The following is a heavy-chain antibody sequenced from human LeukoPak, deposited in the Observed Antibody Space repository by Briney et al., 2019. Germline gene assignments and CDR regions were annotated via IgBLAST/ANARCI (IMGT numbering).Heavy chain of an antibody. J-gene: IGHJ6*03. CDR1: GYSISSGYY. D-gene: IGHD6-13*01. CDR2: IYHSGST. V-gene: IGHV4-38-2*02. CDR3: ARGIAAAGILFWKDHDNYYYYMDV. Sequence: SETLSLTCTVSGYSISSGYYWGWIRQPPGKGLEWIGSIYHSGSTYYNPSLKSRVTISVDTSKNQFSLKLSSVTAADTAVYYCARGIAAAGILFWKDHDNYYYYMDVWGKGTTVTVSS.